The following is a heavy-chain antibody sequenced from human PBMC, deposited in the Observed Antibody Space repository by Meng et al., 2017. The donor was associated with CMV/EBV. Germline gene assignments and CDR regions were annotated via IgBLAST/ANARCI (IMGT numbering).Heavy chain of an antibody. V-gene: IGHV4-4*02. D-gene: IGHD3-3*01. CDR2: IYHSGST. CDR3: AREGSDSIFGVASHLNWFDP. J-gene: IGHJ5*02. CDR1: GGSISSSNW. Sequence: SETLSLTCAVSGGSISSSNWWSWVRQPPGKGLEWIGEIYHSGSTNYNPSLKSPVTISVDKSKNQFSLKLSSVTAADTAVYYCAREGSDSIFGVASHLNWFDPWGQGTLVTVSS.